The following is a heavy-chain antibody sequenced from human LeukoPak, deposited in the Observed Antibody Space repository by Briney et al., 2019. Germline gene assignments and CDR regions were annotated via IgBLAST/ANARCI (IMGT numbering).Heavy chain of an antibody. V-gene: IGHV3-23*01. CDR1: GFTFSKFA. CDR2: ISSSGGDT. CDR3: AKGPLGSWYFFDY. D-gene: IGHD6-13*01. Sequence: GGSLRLSCAASGFTFSKFAMSWVRQAPGKGPEWVSTISSSGGDTYYADSVKGRFTVSRDNSKNTLFLQMNSLRAEDTALYYCAKGPLGSWYFFDYWGQGTLVTVSS. J-gene: IGHJ4*02.